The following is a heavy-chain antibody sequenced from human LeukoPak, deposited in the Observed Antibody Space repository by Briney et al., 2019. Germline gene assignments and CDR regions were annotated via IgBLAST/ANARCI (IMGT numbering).Heavy chain of an antibody. Sequence: PGRSLRLSCAASGFTFSSYAVHWVRQAPGKGLEWVAVISYDGSNKYYADSVKGRFTISRDNSKNTLYLQMNSLRAEDTAVYYCARDLRRYCSSTSCYVLDYWGQGTLVTVSS. CDR3: ARDLRRYCSSTSCYVLDY. V-gene: IGHV3-30-3*01. CDR2: ISYDGSNK. CDR1: GFTFSSYA. D-gene: IGHD2-2*01. J-gene: IGHJ4*02.